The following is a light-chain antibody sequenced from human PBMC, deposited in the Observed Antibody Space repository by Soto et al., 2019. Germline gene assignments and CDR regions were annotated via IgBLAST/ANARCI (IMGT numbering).Light chain of an antibody. CDR3: SSYAGSNNFWV. CDR1: SSDVGGYNY. J-gene: IGLJ3*02. CDR2: EVS. Sequence: QSVLTQPPSASGSPGQSVTISCTGTSSDVGGYNYVSWYQQHPGKAPKLMIYEVSKRPSGVPDRFSGSKSGNTASLTVSGLQAEDEADYYCSSYAGSNNFWVFGGGTNLTVL. V-gene: IGLV2-8*01.